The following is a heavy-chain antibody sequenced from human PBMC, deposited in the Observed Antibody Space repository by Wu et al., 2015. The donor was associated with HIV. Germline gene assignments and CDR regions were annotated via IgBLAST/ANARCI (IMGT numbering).Heavy chain of an antibody. CDR3: ARSGAGWYVAYDY. Sequence: QVQLVQSGTEVKKPGSSVRVSCKASGDTFGSYAVNWVRQAPGQGLEWMGRIIPVFASTYYAQKFQGRVTITADGSTSAVYMQLSSLKSEDTAVYFCARSGAGWYVAYDYWGQGTLVTGLL. J-gene: IGHJ4*02. D-gene: IGHD6-19*01. CDR2: IIPVFAST. CDR1: GDTFGSYA. V-gene: IGHV1-69*13.